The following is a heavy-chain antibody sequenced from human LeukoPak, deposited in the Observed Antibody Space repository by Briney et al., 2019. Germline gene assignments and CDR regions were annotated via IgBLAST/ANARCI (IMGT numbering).Heavy chain of an antibody. Sequence: PGGSLRLSCAASGFTFSSYAMSWVRQAPGKGLEWVSAISGSAGSTYYADSVKGRFTISRDNSKNTLYLQMNSLRAEDTAVYYCAKVLPIGSSWRYDAFDIWGQGTMVTVSS. D-gene: IGHD6-13*01. CDR2: ISGSAGST. V-gene: IGHV3-23*01. J-gene: IGHJ3*02. CDR1: GFTFSSYA. CDR3: AKVLPIGSSWRYDAFDI.